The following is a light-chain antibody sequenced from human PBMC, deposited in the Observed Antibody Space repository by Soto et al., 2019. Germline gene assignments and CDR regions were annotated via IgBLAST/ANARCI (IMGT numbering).Light chain of an antibody. J-gene: IGKJ4*01. CDR3: QQADSFPLT. V-gene: IGKV1-12*01. CDR1: QGISSW. CDR2: AAS. Sequence: DIQMTQSPSSVSASVGDRVTITCRARQGISSWLAWYQHKPGKAPNLLIYAASILQSGIPSRFSGSGSGTDFTLTLSNLQPEDFATYYCQQADSFPLTLGGGTKVEIK.